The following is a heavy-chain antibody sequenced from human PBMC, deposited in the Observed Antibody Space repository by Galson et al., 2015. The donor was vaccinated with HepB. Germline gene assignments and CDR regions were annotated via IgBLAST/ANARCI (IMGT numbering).Heavy chain of an antibody. Sequence: SLRLSCAASGFTFSSYAMSWVRQAPGKGLEWVSAISGSGGSTYYADSVKGRFTISRDNSKNTLYLQMNSLRAEDTAVYYCAKDPGKWLVTPLLDYWGQGTLVTVSS. V-gene: IGHV3-23*01. D-gene: IGHD6-19*01. CDR3: AKDPGKWLVTPLLDY. CDR2: ISGSGGST. CDR1: GFTFSSYA. J-gene: IGHJ4*02.